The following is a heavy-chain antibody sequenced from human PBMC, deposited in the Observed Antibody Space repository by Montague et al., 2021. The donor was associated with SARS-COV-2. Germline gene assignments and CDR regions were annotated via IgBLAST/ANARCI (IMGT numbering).Heavy chain of an antibody. D-gene: IGHD5-18*01. V-gene: IGHV3-21*01. Sequence: YRRLSCAASGFPFSSYSMNWVRQAPGKGLEWVSSISTSSSYIYYADSVKGRFTISRDNAKNSLYLQMNSLRAEDTAVYYCANLYSYGSWGQGTLVTVSS. CDR3: ANLYSYGS. J-gene: IGHJ4*02. CDR1: GFPFSSYS. CDR2: ISTSSSYI.